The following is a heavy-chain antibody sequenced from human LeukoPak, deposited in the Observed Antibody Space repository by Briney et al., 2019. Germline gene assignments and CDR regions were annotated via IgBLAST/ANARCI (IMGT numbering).Heavy chain of an antibody. J-gene: IGHJ4*02. CDR3: ARSPSPDY. Sequence: PGGSLRLSCAASEFTFSDYYMSWIRQAPGKALEWVSYISYSGDTIYYADSVKGRFTVSRDNAKNSLSLQMNSLRPEDTALYYCARSPSPDYWGQGTLVIVSS. V-gene: IGHV3-11*04. CDR2: ISYSGDTI. CDR1: EFTFSDYY.